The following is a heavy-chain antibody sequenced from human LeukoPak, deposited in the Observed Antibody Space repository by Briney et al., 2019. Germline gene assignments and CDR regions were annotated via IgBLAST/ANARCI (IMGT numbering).Heavy chain of an antibody. CDR3: ARDVSIAALDY. D-gene: IGHD6-6*01. J-gene: IGHJ4*02. V-gene: IGHV3-21*01. CDR1: GFTFSSYS. CDR2: ISSSSSYI. Sequence: GGSLRLSCAASGFTFSSYSMNWVRQAPGKGLEWVSSISSSSSYIYYADSVKGRFTISRDNAKNSLYLQMNSLRAEDMAVYYCARDVSIAALDYWGQGTLVTVSS.